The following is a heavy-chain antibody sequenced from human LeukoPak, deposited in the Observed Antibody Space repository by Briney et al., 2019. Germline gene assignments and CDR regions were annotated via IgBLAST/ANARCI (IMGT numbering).Heavy chain of an antibody. CDR2: IYNAGVTT. V-gene: IGHV3-23*01. Sequence: PGGSLRLSCAASGFTFSSYTMSWVRRPPGKGLEWVSDIYNAGVTTYYGDSVKGRFTISRDNSKNTLYLQMSRLRAEDTAVYYCVRVVAGKEAYWGQGILVTVSS. CDR3: VRVVAGKEAY. CDR1: GFTFSSYT. J-gene: IGHJ4*02. D-gene: IGHD6-19*01.